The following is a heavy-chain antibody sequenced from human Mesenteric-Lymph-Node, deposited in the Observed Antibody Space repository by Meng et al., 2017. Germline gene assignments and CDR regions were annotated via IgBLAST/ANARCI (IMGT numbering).Heavy chain of an antibody. CDR3: ARERKHCSGGSCYPPLGY. CDR2: SNPSGGST. Sequence: ASVKVSCKASGYTFTSYYMHWVRQAPGQGLEWMGISNPSGGSTIYAQKYKGRVTMTRDTYTSTVYMELSSLRSEDTAVYYCARERKHCSGGSCYPPLGYWGQGTLVTVSS. V-gene: IGHV1-46*01. D-gene: IGHD2-15*01. CDR1: GYTFTSYY. J-gene: IGHJ4*02.